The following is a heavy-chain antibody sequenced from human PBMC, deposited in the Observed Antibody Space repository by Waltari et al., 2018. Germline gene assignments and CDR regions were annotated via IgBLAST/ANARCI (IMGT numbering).Heavy chain of an antibody. CDR3: ARAYYYDSSGYFGY. Sequence: QVQLMQSGAEGKKTGSSVQVSCKAAGGTFSSYAISWVRQSPGQGLEWMGGIIPIFGTANYAQKFQARVTITTDESTSTAYMELSSLRSEDTAVYYCARAYYYDSSGYFGYWGQGTLVTVSS. V-gene: IGHV1-69*05. D-gene: IGHD3-22*01. CDR2: IIPIFGTA. CDR1: GGTFSSYA. J-gene: IGHJ4*02.